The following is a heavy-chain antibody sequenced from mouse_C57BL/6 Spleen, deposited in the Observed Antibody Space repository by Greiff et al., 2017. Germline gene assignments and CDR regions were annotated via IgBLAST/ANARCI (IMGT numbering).Heavy chain of an antibody. CDR1: GYTFTDYY. J-gene: IGHJ2*01. CDR3: ARPYYSNYVGYFDY. D-gene: IGHD2-5*01. V-gene: IGHV1-26*01. CDR2: INPNNGGT. Sequence: VQLQQSGPELVKPGASVKISCKASGYTFTDYYMNWVKQSHGKSLEWIGDINPNNGGTSYNQKFKGKATLTVDKSSSTAYMEIRSLTSEASAVYYCARPYYSNYVGYFDYWGQGTTLTVSS.